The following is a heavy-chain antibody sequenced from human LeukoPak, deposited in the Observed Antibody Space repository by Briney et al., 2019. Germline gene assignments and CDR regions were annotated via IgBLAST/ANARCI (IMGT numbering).Heavy chain of an antibody. V-gene: IGHV3-48*01. CDR1: GFSFSTFK. D-gene: IGHD6-13*01. CDR3: ATDLDHLYSRLDY. J-gene: IGHJ4*02. Sequence: GGSLRLSCAASGFSFSTFKMNWVRQAPGKGLEWVAYIDTSGSARYYADSVKGRFTISRDNSESTLYLQINSLRAEDTAVYHCATDLDHLYSRLDYWGQGTLVTVSS. CDR2: IDTSGSAR.